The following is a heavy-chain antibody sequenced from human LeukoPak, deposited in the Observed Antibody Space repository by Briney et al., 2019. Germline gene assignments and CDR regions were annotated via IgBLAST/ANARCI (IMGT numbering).Heavy chain of an antibody. CDR2: IIPILGIA. CDR3: ARVPVRGARYYYYYMDV. Sequence: SVKVSCKASGGTFSSYAISWVRQAPGQGLEWMGRIIPILGIANYAQKFQGRVTITADKSTSTAYMELSSLRSEDTAVYYCARVPVRGARYYYYYMDVWGKGTTVTVSS. J-gene: IGHJ6*03. D-gene: IGHD3-10*01. CDR1: GGTFSSYA. V-gene: IGHV1-69*04.